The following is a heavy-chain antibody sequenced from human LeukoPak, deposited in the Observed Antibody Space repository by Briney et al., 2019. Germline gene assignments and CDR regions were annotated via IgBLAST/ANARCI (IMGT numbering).Heavy chain of an antibody. CDR2: IKQDGSEK. V-gene: IGHV3-7*03. Sequence: GGSLRLSCAASGFTFSSYWMSWVRQAPGKGLEWVANIKQDGSEKYYMDSVKGRLTVSRDNAKNSVYLQMNSLRAEDTAVYYCATSRSFDYWGQGTLVTVSS. CDR1: GFTFSSYW. J-gene: IGHJ4*02. CDR3: ATSRSFDY.